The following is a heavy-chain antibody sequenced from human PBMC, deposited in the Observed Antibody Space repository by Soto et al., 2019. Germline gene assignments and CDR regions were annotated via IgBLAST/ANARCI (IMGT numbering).Heavy chain of an antibody. CDR3: AKVAYYGDYDVHYFDY. CDR2: ISGSGGTT. J-gene: IGHJ4*02. CDR1: GFTFSSNA. Sequence: GGSLRLSCIGSGFTFSSNAMSWVRQAPGKGLEWVSAISGSGGTTYYADSVKGRFAVSRDNSNNTLYLQMNSLRAEDTAVYYCAKVAYYGDYDVHYFDYWGQGTLVTVSS. D-gene: IGHD4-17*01. V-gene: IGHV3-23*01.